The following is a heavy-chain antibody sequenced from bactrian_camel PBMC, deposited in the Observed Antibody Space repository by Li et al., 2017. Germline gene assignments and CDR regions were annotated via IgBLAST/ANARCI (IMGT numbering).Heavy chain of an antibody. CDR1: GYTFAMCS. D-gene: IGHD5*01. CDR2: IFGGST. Sequence: VQLVESGGGSAQVGGSLTLSCTAYGYTFAMCSMHWYRQAPGKERELVSTIFGGSTWYAGSVKGRFTISQDNAKNTVYLQMTSLKPEDTAMYYCAADDSWGRCDYNYWGQGTQVTVS. J-gene: IGHJ4*01. CDR3: AADDSWGRCDYNY. V-gene: IGHV3S53*01.